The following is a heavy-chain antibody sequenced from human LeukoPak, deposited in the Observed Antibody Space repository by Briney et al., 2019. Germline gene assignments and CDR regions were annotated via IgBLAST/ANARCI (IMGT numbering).Heavy chain of an antibody. V-gene: IGHV4-39*01. CDR2: IYYSGST. Sequence: SETLSLTCTVSGGSITRSSYYWGWIRQPPGRELEWIGSIYYSGSTYYNPSLKSRVSISVDTSKKQFSLKLSSVTAADTAVYYCARVYCSSSSCYPRYFDYWGQGTLVTVSS. D-gene: IGHD2-2*01. CDR3: ARVYCSSSSCYPRYFDY. CDR1: GGSITRSSYY. J-gene: IGHJ4*02.